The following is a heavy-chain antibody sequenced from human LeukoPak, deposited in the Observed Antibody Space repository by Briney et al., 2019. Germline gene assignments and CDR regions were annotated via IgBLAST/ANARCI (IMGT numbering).Heavy chain of an antibody. CDR1: GFTFSSYA. Sequence: GGSLRLSCAASGFTFSSYAMSWVRQAPGKGLEWVSSITGSGGSTYYADSVKGRFTISRDNSKNTLYLQMNSLRAEDTAVYYCAKFPSRTRVDYWGQGTLVTVSS. CDR3: AKFPSRTRVDY. D-gene: IGHD2-2*01. CDR2: ITGSGGST. V-gene: IGHV3-23*01. J-gene: IGHJ4*02.